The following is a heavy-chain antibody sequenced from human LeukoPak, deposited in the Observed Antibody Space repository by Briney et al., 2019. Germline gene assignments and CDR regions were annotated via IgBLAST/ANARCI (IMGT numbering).Heavy chain of an antibody. D-gene: IGHD2-2*01. J-gene: IGHJ4*02. V-gene: IGHV4-34*01. CDR3: ARHRYGSYTSCFGF. Sequence: SETLSLTCAVYGGSFSGYFWSWIRQPPGKGLEWIGEINHSGSTNYNPSLTSRVTISVDTSKNQFSLKLSSVTAADTAVYYCARHRYGSYTSCFGFWGQGTLVTVSS. CDR1: GGSFSGYF. CDR2: INHSGST.